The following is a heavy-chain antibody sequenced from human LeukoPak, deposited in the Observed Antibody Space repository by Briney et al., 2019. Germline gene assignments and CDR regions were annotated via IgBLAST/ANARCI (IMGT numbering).Heavy chain of an antibody. Sequence: PGGSLRLSCAASGFTFSSYAMRWVRQAPGKGLEYVSAISSNGGSTYYANSVKGRFTISRDNSKNTLYLQMGSLRAEDMAVYYCARQSSRCCSSTSCYIFDYWGQGTLVTVSS. J-gene: IGHJ4*02. V-gene: IGHV3-64*01. CDR3: ARQSSRCCSSTSCYIFDY. CDR2: ISSNGGST. CDR1: GFTFSSYA. D-gene: IGHD2-2*02.